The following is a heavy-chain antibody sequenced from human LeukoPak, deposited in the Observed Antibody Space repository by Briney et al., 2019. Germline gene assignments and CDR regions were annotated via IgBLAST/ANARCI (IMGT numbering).Heavy chain of an antibody. CDR2: ISYDGSNK. J-gene: IGHJ4*02. CDR3: AKDCNGGRYTYFDY. D-gene: IGHD2-15*01. V-gene: IGHV3-30*18. Sequence: GGSLRLSCAASGFTFSSYGMHWVRQAPGKGLEWVAVISYDGSNKYYADSVKGRFTISRDNSKNTLYLQMNSLRAEDTAVYYCAKDCNGGRYTYFDYWGQGTLVTVSS. CDR1: GFTFSSYG.